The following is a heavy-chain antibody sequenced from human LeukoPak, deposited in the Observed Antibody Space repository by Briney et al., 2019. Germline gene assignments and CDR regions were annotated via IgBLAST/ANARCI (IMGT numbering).Heavy chain of an antibody. D-gene: IGHD5-18*01. CDR2: MNPNSGNT. J-gene: IGHJ3*02. V-gene: IGHV1-8*01. CDR1: GYTFTSYD. Sequence: GASVKVSCKASGYTFTSYDINWVRQATGQGLEWMGWMNPNSGNTGYAQKFQGRATVTRNTSISTAYMELSSLRSEDTAVYYCATGIQLWNDAFDIWGQGTMVTVSS. CDR3: ATGIQLWNDAFDI.